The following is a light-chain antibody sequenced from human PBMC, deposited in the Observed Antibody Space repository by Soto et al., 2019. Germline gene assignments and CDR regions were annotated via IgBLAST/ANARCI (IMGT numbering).Light chain of an antibody. Sequence: QSALTQPASVSGSPGQSITISCTGTSSDVGSYNLVSWYQQHPGKAPKLMIYEGSKRPSGVSNRFSGSKFGNTAYLSISGLQAEDEADYYCCSYAASSTWVFGGGTK. CDR2: EGS. CDR1: SSDVGSYNL. CDR3: CSYAASSTWV. J-gene: IGLJ3*02. V-gene: IGLV2-23*01.